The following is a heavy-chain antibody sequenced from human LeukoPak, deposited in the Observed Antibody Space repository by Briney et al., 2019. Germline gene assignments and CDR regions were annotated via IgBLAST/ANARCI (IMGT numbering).Heavy chain of an antibody. CDR2: ISSNGGRT. Sequence: PGRSLRLSCAASGFTFSSYTMHWVRQAPGKGLEYVSTISSNGGRTYYADSVKDRFTVSRDNSKNTMYLQTSSLRDEDTAVYYCVKRDPGSYNFAFDVWGQGTMVTVSS. D-gene: IGHD3-10*01. CDR3: VKRDPGSYNFAFDV. V-gene: IGHV3-64D*09. J-gene: IGHJ3*01. CDR1: GFTFSSYT.